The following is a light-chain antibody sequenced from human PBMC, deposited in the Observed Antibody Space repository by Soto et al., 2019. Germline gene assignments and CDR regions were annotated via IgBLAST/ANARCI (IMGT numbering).Light chain of an antibody. CDR3: QQYDKLPPVT. Sequence: EIVMTQSPATLSVSPGERATLSCRASQSVSSNLAWYQQKPGQAPRLLIYGASTRATGIPARFSGSGSGTEFTLAISSLLTKDFAVYYCQQYDKLPPVTFGHGTRLEIK. CDR2: GAS. V-gene: IGKV3-15*01. J-gene: IGKJ5*01. CDR1: QSVSSN.